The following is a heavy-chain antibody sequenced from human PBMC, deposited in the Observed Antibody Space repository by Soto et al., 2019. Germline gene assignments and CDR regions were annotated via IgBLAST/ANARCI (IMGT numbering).Heavy chain of an antibody. V-gene: IGHV3-30*03. CDR1: GFAFSGYG. Sequence: QVQLVESGGGVVQPGRSLRLSCAASGFAFSGYGMHWVRQAPGKGLEWVAVMSPDGGNIYYADSVKGRFTISRDNSTNTMYIQMDTLKVEIKVMYYCARPGGKDLLGVGSVDYWGQGTLVTVSS. J-gene: IGHJ4*02. CDR3: ARPGGKDLLGVGSVDY. D-gene: IGHD1-26*01. CDR2: MSPDGGNI.